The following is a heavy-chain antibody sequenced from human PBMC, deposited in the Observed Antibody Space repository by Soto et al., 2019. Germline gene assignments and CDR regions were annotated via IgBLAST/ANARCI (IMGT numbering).Heavy chain of an antibody. J-gene: IGHJ4*02. V-gene: IGHV4-4*02. CDR1: GGSISSSNW. D-gene: IGHD2-15*01. CDR3: ARDQGRYCSGGSCYAGFDY. Sequence: SETLSLTCAVSGGSISSSNWWSWVRQPPGKGLEWIGEIYHSGSTNYNPSLKSRVTISVDKSKNQFSLKLSSVSAADTAVYYCARDQGRYCSGGSCYAGFDYWGQGRLVTVSS. CDR2: IYHSGST.